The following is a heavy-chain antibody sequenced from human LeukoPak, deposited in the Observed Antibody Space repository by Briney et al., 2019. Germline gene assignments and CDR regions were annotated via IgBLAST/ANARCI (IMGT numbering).Heavy chain of an antibody. CDR3: ARGLRFWSTRTLPVYYFDY. CDR2: INHSGST. CDR1: GGSFSGYY. V-gene: IGHV4-34*01. J-gene: IGHJ4*02. Sequence: SATLSLTCAVYGGSFSGYYWSWIRQPPGKGLEWIGEINHSGSTNYNPSLKSRVTISVDTSKNQFSLKLSSVTAADTAVYYCARGLRFWSTRTLPVYYFDYWGQGTLVTVSS. D-gene: IGHD3-3*01.